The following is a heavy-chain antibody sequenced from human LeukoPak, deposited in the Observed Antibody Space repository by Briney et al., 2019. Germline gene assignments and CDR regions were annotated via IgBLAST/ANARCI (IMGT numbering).Heavy chain of an antibody. CDR2: IDPSDSYI. D-gene: IGHD3-10*01. CDR3: ARSESIMVRGEIADFYYSYDYVMDV. J-gene: IGHJ6*04. Sequence: GESLKISCKGSGYSFTNYWISWVRQMPGKGLEWMGRIDPSDSYISYSPSFQGHVTISADKSTSIAYLQWNSLKASDTAIYYCARSESIMVRGEIADFYYSYDYVMDVWGKGTTVTVSS. V-gene: IGHV5-10-1*01. CDR1: GYSFTNYW.